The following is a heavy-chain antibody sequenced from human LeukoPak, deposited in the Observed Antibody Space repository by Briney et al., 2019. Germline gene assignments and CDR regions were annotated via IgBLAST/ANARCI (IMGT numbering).Heavy chain of an antibody. Sequence: PGGSLRLSCAASGFTFSSYGMHWVRQAPGKGLEWVAVIWYDGSNKYYADSVEGRFTISRDNSKNTLYLQMNSLRAEDTAVYYCARDDYGPNWYFDLWGRGTLVTVSS. J-gene: IGHJ2*01. CDR2: IWYDGSNK. V-gene: IGHV3-33*01. CDR3: ARDDYGPNWYFDL. D-gene: IGHD4-17*01. CDR1: GFTFSSYG.